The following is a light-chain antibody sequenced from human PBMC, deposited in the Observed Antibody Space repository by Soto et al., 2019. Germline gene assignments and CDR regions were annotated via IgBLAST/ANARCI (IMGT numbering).Light chain of an antibody. CDR3: QQRSNWWT. CDR1: QSVSSY. CDR2: DAS. J-gene: IGKJ1*01. Sequence: EIVLTQSPATLSLSPGERATLSCRASQSVSSYLAWYQQKPGQAPRLLIYDASNRATGIPARFSGSGSGKDFTLTIISLEPEDFAVYYCQQRSNWWTFGQGTKVEIK. V-gene: IGKV3-11*01.